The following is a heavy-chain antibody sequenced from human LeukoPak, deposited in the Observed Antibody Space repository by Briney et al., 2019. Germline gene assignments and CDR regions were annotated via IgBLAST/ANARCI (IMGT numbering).Heavy chain of an antibody. V-gene: IGHV3-30*18. D-gene: IGHD4-11*01. CDR1: GFTFSSFA. CDR3: AKVGLTVTTILDYFDY. Sequence: GGSLRLSCAASGFTFSSFAVHWVRQAPGKGLEWVALISFDASNTYYADSVKGRFTISRDNSKSTLYLQMNSLRAEDTAVYFCAKVGLTVTTILDYFDYWGQGTLVTVSS. CDR2: ISFDASNT. J-gene: IGHJ4*02.